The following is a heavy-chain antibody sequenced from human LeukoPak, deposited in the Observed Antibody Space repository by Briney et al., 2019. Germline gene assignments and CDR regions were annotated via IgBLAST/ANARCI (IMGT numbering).Heavy chain of an antibody. J-gene: IGHJ6*01. CDR3: RRPCGGDRDYYYYGMDV. V-gene: IGHV3-35*01. CDR1: ASTFSNTD. D-gene: IGHD2-21*02. CDR2: VSWNGSST. Sequence: PGGSLRLSCAASASTFSNTDMNWVHQAPGKGLELVSGVSWNGSSTHYADSVKGRFIISRDNSSNTMYLQTNSLRAEDTAVYYCRRPCGGDRDYYYYGMDVWGQGTTVTVSS.